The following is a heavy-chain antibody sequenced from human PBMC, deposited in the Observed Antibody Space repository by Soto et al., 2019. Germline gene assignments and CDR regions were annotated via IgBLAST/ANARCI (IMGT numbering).Heavy chain of an antibody. V-gene: IGHV3-30*18. Sequence: QVQLVESGGGVVQPRRSLRLSCAASGFAFGNYGMHWVRQAPGKGLEWVAVTSYDGSKKYYADSVKGRFTISRDNSNNTVYLQMNSLRLEDTAIYYSAKDRGLVDHHYYGWDVWGQGTTVAVSS. J-gene: IGHJ6*02. CDR2: TSYDGSKK. D-gene: IGHD6-6*01. CDR3: AKDRGLVDHHYYGWDV. CDR1: GFAFGNYG.